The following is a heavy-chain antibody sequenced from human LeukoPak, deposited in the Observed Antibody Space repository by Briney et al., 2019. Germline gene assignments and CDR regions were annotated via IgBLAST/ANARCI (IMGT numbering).Heavy chain of an antibody. V-gene: IGHV4-61*02. J-gene: IGHJ3*02. CDR1: SASISSGRYY. CDR2: IDISGNT. D-gene: IGHD2-15*01. CDR3: ARSFRGCSGGSCYSEGGPYDAFDI. Sequence: SETLSLTCTVSSASISSGRYYWSWIRQPAGKGLEWVGRIDISGNTYYNPSPKSRVTISVDTSKNHFSLKLNSVTAADTAVYYCARSFRGCSGGSCYSEGGPYDAFDIWGQGTMVTVSS.